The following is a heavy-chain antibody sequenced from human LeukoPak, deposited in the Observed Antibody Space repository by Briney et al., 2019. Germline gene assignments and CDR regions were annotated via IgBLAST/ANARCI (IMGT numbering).Heavy chain of an antibody. V-gene: IGHV3-21*01. CDR3: AGSYTIGYTPREWDYWDIYF. J-gene: IGHJ2*01. Sequence: GGSLTLFCGASGFTQNLYSMHGLRQAPGKALAWVSSQSSGSCYILHARSVKGRFPLSRDNANNSMYLQMNSLRAEDTAVYDCAGSYTIGYTPREWDYWDIYFWGRGTMVSVSS. CDR2: QSSGSCYI. D-gene: IGHD3-10*01. CDR1: GFTQNLYS.